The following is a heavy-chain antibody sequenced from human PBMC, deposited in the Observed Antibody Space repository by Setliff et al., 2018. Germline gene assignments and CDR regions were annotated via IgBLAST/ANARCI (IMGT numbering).Heavy chain of an antibody. CDR2: ISTYNGKT. CDR3: TRSRAPRVVLAADFDL. Sequence: ASVKVSCKASGYTFTSYGITWVRQAPGQGPEWMGWISTYNGKTNYAQKFQDRLSVTADTSSKTTYMELRSLTSDDTAVYFCTRSRAPRVVLAADFDLWGQGTLVTVSS. CDR1: GYTFTSYG. V-gene: IGHV1-18*01. J-gene: IGHJ4*02. D-gene: IGHD2-15*01.